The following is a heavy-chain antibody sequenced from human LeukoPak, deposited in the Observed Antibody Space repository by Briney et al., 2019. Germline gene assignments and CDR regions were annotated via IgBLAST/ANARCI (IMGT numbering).Heavy chain of an antibody. Sequence: GASVKVSRKASGGTFSSYAISWVRQAPGQGLEWMGGIIPIFGTANYAQKFQGRVTITADKSTSTAYMELSSLRSEDTAVYYCARVKDGSYYFDYWGQGTLVTVSS. J-gene: IGHJ4*02. V-gene: IGHV1-69*06. CDR3: ARVKDGSYYFDY. CDR2: IIPIFGTA. CDR1: GGTFSSYA. D-gene: IGHD2-15*01.